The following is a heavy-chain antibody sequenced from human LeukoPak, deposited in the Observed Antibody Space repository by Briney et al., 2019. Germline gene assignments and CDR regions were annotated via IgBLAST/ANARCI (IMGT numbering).Heavy chain of an antibody. CDR3: ASSLRGQYYGMDV. CDR2: IWYDGSNK. CDR1: GFTFSSYG. J-gene: IGHJ6*02. V-gene: IGHV3-33*08. Sequence: PGVSLRLSCAASGFTFSSYGMHWVRQAPGKGLEWVAVIWYDGSNKYYADSVKGRFTISRDNAKNTLYLQMNSLRAEDTAVYYCASSLRGQYYGMDVWGQGTTVTVSS. D-gene: IGHD4-17*01.